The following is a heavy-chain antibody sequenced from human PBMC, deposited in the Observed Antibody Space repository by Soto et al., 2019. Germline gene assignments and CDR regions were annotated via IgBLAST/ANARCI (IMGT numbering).Heavy chain of an antibody. D-gene: IGHD6-19*01. CDR2: INHSGST. CDR3: ARVTEAVAGSYNWFDP. CDR1: CGSFSGYY. Sequence: SETLSLTCAVYCGSFSGYYWSWIRQPPGKGLEWIGEINHSGSTNYNPSLKSRVTISVDTSKNQFSLKLSSVTAADTAVYYCARVTEAVAGSYNWFDPWGQGTLVTVSS. V-gene: IGHV4-34*01. J-gene: IGHJ5*02.